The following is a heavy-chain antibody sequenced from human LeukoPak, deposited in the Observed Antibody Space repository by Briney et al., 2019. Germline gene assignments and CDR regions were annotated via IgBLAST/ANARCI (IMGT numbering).Heavy chain of an antibody. D-gene: IGHD3-10*01. Sequence: GASVKVSCKASGYTFTSYGISWVRQAPGQGLEWMGWLSAYNGNTNYAQKLQGRVTMTTDTSTSTAYMELRSLRSDDTAVYYCARVKRLLWFGELLSWGQGTLVTVSS. V-gene: IGHV1-18*01. CDR2: LSAYNGNT. J-gene: IGHJ5*02. CDR3: ARVKRLLWFGELLS. CDR1: GYTFTSYG.